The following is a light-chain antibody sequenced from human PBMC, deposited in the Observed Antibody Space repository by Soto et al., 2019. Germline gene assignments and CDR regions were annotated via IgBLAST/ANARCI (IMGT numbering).Light chain of an antibody. CDR1: QGISNW. J-gene: IGKJ4*01. Sequence: DIQMTQSPSSVSASVGDRVTITCRASQGISNWLAWYQQKPGKAPNLLIYTASTLESGVPSRFSGSGSETDFTLTISILQPEDVATYYRQQVHSIPLPFSGRPKVE. V-gene: IGKV1D-12*01. CDR2: TAS. CDR3: QQVHSIPLP.